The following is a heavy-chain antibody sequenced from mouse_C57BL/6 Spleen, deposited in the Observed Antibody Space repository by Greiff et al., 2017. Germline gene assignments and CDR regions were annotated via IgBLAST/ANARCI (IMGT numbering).Heavy chain of an antibody. Sequence: VQLQQPGAELVKPGASVKLSCKASGYTFTSYWMHWVKQRPGRGLEWIGRIDPNSGGTKYNEKFKSKATLTVDKPSSTAYMQLSSLTSEDSAVYYCARSGITTVVADYYAMDYWGQGTSVTVSS. V-gene: IGHV1-72*01. J-gene: IGHJ4*01. D-gene: IGHD1-1*01. CDR1: GYTFTSYW. CDR3: ARSGITTVVADYYAMDY. CDR2: IDPNSGGT.